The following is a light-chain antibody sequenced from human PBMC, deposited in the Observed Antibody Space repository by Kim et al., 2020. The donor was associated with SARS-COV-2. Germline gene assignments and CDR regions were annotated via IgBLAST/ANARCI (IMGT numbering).Light chain of an antibody. Sequence: DIQMTQSPSSLSASVGDTVTITCRASQSISTYVYWYQQKPGKAPKLLIYDASSLQSGVPSRFSGSGSGTDFTLTISSLQPEDFATYYCQRSYSTLLTFGGGTKVDIK. CDR1: QSISTY. J-gene: IGKJ4*01. V-gene: IGKV1-39*01. CDR3: QRSYSTLLT. CDR2: DAS.